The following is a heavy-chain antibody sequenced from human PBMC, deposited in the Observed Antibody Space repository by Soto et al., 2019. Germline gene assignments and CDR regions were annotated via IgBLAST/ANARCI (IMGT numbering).Heavy chain of an antibody. CDR3: AREYGYWGYWYFDL. V-gene: IGHV3-13*01. J-gene: IGHJ2*01. Sequence: DVQLVESGGGLVQPGGSLRLSCEASGFTFSGYDMHWVRQAAGERLEWVSAIATGGNTYYEGSVKGRFTISRENAKNSLYLQINNVRAGDTAVYYCAREYGYWGYWYFDLWGRGTLVTVSS. CDR1: GFTFSGYD. CDR2: IATGGNT. D-gene: IGHD7-27*01.